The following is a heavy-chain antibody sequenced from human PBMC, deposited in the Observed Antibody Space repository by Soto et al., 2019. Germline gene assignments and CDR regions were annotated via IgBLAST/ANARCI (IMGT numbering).Heavy chain of an antibody. V-gene: IGHV3-7*04. CDR1: GFTFRTYW. CDR3: ARDGLYCTYANCRVQAYDV. Sequence: EVQLVGSGGGLVQPGGSLRLSCVASGFTFRTYWMTWVRQAPGKGLDLVATITQAGREKYYVDSVRGRFAISRDNAKGSLYHQMNSLRVEDRAVYYCARDGLYCTYANCRVQAYDVWDQGTMVTVSS. CDR2: ITQAGREK. J-gene: IGHJ3*01. D-gene: IGHD2-2*01.